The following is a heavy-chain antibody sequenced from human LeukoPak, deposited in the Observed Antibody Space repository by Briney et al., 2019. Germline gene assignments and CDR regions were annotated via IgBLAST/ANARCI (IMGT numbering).Heavy chain of an antibody. Sequence: GRSLRLSCAASGFTFSSYGMHWVRQAPGKGLEWVAVIWYDGSNKYYADSVKGRFTISRDNSKNTLYLQMNSLRAEDTAVYYCARVRGMCSSTSCYSPGGYYYYGMDVWGQGTLVTVSS. CDR3: ARVRGMCSSTSCYSPGGYYYYGMDV. CDR1: GFTFSSYG. CDR2: IWYDGSNK. J-gene: IGHJ6*02. D-gene: IGHD2-2*01. V-gene: IGHV3-33*01.